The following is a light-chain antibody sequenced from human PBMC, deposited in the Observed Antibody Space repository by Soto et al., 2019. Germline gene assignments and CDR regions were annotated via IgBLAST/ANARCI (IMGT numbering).Light chain of an antibody. J-gene: IGKJ3*01. Sequence: EIMMTQSPVTLSVSPGERATLSCRASQSVNSNLAWYQQKPGQAPRLLIYGASTRATGIPASFIGNGSGTEFTLTASRLEPEDFAVYYCQQYGRSPFTFGPGTKVDIK. CDR1: QSVNSN. V-gene: IGKV3-20*01. CDR3: QQYGRSPFT. CDR2: GAS.